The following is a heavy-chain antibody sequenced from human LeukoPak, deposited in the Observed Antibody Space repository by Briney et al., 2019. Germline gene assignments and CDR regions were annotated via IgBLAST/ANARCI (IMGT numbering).Heavy chain of an antibody. J-gene: IGHJ5*02. V-gene: IGHV1-8*01. Sequence: ASVKVSCKASGYTFTSYDINWVRQATGQGLEWMGWMNPNSGNTGYAQKFQDRVTMTRNTSISTAYMELSSLRSEDTAVYYCASSTTVTGWFDPWGQGTLVTVSS. D-gene: IGHD5/OR15-5a*01. CDR3: ASSTTVTGWFDP. CDR2: MNPNSGNT. CDR1: GYTFTSYD.